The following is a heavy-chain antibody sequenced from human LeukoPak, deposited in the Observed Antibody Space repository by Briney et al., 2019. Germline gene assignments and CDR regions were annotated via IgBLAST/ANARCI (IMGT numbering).Heavy chain of an antibody. CDR2: IHYSGST. D-gene: IGHD1-1*01. J-gene: IGHJ6*03. V-gene: IGHV4-59*01. CDR1: GGSISSYY. Sequence: SETLSLTCTVSGGSISSYYWSWIRQPPGKGLLWIGYIHYSGSTNYNPSLKSRVTVSVDTSNNHFSLNLRSVTAADTAVYYCARVSWFPGTSYYYMDVWGKGTTVTVSS. CDR3: ARVSWFPGTSYYYMDV.